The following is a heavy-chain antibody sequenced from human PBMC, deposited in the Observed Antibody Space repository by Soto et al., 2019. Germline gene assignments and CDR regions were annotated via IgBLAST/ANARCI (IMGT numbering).Heavy chain of an antibody. CDR1: GGTFSSYA. V-gene: IGHV1-69*13. J-gene: IGHJ4*02. D-gene: IGHD2-2*01. CDR2: IIPIFGTA. CDR3: ASSVLAAMGSFDY. Sequence: SVKVSCKASGGTFSSYAISCVRQAPGQGLDWMGEIIPIFGTANYAQKFQGRVTITADESTSTAYMELSSLRSEDTAVYYCASSVLAAMGSFDYWGQGTSVTVSS.